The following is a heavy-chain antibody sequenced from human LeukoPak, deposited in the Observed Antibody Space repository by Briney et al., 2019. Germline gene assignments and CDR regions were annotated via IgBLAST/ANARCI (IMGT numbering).Heavy chain of an antibody. V-gene: IGHV3-23*01. Sequence: PSGGSLRLSCAASGFTFSTYAMSWVRQAPGKGLEWVSAISGSGLSTYYADSVQGRFTISRDNSKNTLYLQMNSLRAEDTAVYYCAKSLRFGEYTNLPFDYWGQGTLVTVSS. CDR2: ISGSGLST. CDR3: AKSLRFGEYTNLPFDY. CDR1: GFTFSTYA. D-gene: IGHD3-10*01. J-gene: IGHJ4*02.